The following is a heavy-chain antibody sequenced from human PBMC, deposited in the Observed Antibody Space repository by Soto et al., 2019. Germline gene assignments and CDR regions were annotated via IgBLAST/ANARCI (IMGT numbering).Heavy chain of an antibody. CDR2: IWYDGSNK. CDR1: GFTFSSYG. CDR3: ARDSKNFITMVRGVINQYYYYGMDV. Sequence: GGSLILSCAASGFTFSSYGMHWVRQAPGKGLEWVAVIWYDGSNKYYADSVKGRFTISRDNSKNTLYLQMNSLRAEDTAVYYCARDSKNFITMVRGVINQYYYYGMDVWGQGTTVTVSS. J-gene: IGHJ6*02. V-gene: IGHV3-33*01. D-gene: IGHD3-10*01.